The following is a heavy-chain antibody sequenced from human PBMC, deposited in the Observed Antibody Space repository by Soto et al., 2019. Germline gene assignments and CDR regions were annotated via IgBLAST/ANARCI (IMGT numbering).Heavy chain of an antibody. CDR3: ASWLRYSSSSDNLAG. CDR1: GGTFSSYA. Sequence: QVQLVQSGAEVKKPGSSVKVSCKASGGTFSSYAISWVRQAPGQGLEWMGGIIPIFGTANYAQKFQGRVTITADESTSTAYMELSGLRSEYTAVYYCASWLRYSSSSDNLAGWGQGTLVTVSS. J-gene: IGHJ4*02. CDR2: IIPIFGTA. D-gene: IGHD6-6*01. V-gene: IGHV1-69*01.